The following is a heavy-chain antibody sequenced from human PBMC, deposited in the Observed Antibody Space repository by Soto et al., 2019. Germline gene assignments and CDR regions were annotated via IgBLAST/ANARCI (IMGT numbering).Heavy chain of an antibody. J-gene: IGHJ6*02. Sequence: PGESLKISCQGSGYNFPYHWIGWVRQTPGKGLEWMGILYPDDSDTRYSPSFQGQVTFSADRSIRTADLQWSSLKASDTAIYSCARLLGYSSDYYYGTDVWGQGTTVTVSS. CDR3: ARLLGYSSDYYYGTDV. V-gene: IGHV5-51*01. CDR1: GYNFPYHW. CDR2: LYPDDSDT. D-gene: IGHD5-18*01.